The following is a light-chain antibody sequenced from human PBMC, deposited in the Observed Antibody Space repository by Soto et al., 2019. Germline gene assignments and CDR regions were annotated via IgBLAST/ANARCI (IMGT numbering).Light chain of an antibody. CDR1: QSVSSY. Sequence: EIVLTQSPATLSLSPMGIATLSCRASQSVSSYLAWYQQKPGQAPRLLIYDASNRATGIPARFSGSGSGTDFTLTISSLEPEDFAVYYCQQRSNWPPITFGQGTRLEIK. CDR3: QQRSNWPPIT. J-gene: IGKJ5*01. V-gene: IGKV3-11*01. CDR2: DAS.